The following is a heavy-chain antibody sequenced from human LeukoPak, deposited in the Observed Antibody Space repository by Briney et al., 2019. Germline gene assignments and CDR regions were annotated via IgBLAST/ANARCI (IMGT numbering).Heavy chain of an antibody. CDR1: GGTFSSYA. CDR3: AKDRAPFLPEPHDAFDI. CDR2: IIPILGIA. V-gene: IGHV1-69*04. J-gene: IGHJ3*02. Sequence: SVKVSCKASGGTFSSYAISWVRQAPGQGLEWMGRIIPILGIANYAQKFQGRVTITADKSTSTAYMELSSLRSEDTAVYYCAKDRAPFLPEPHDAFDIWGQGTMVTVSS. D-gene: IGHD1-14*01.